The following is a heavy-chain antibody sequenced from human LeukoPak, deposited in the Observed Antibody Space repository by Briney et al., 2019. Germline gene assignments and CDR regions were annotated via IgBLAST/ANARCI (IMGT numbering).Heavy chain of an antibody. D-gene: IGHD3-3*02. V-gene: IGHV1-46*01. CDR3: ARDSHGNFGVANFDC. J-gene: IGHJ4*02. CDR2: INPSGGST. CDR1: GYTFTSYY. Sequence: ASVKVSCKASGYTFTSYYMHWVRQAPGQGLEWMGIINPSGGSTSYAQKFQGRVTMTRDTSTSTVYMELSSLRSEDTAVYYCARDSHGNFGVANFDCWGQGTLVTVSS.